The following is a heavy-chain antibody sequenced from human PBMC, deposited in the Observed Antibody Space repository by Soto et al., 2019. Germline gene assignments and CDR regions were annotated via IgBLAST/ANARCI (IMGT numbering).Heavy chain of an antibody. Sequence: GPSVTVSCKASGYSFTSYDINWVRQATGQGLEWMGWMDPKTGNTDYGQKFQGRVTMTRNTSISTAYMELSSLTSEDTAVYYCARGRGWRDYWGQGTLVTVSS. J-gene: IGHJ4*02. V-gene: IGHV1-8*01. CDR2: MDPKTGNT. D-gene: IGHD6-19*01. CDR1: GYSFTSYD. CDR3: ARGRGWRDY.